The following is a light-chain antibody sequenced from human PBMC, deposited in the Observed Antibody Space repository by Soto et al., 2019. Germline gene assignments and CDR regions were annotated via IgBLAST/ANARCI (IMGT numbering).Light chain of an antibody. J-gene: IGKJ4*01. CDR1: QSVSSN. CDR2: GAS. V-gene: IGKV3-15*01. CDR3: QQYNNWPPVT. Sequence: EIVMTQSPATLTVSPGDRATLSCRASQSVSSNLAWYQQKPGQAPRLLVYGASTRATGIPARFSGSGAGTEFTLTISSLQSEDSAVYYCQQYNNWPPVTFGGGTKVEIK.